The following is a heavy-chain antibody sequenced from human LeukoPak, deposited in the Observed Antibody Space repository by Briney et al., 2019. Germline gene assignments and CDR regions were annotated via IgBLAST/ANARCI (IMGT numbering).Heavy chain of an antibody. D-gene: IGHD3-22*01. Sequence: VASVKVSCKASGYTFTSYGISWVRQAPGQGLEWMGWISAYNGNTNYAQKFQGRVTITADESTSTAYMELSSLRSEDTAVYYCAREGAEYYYDSSGHNWFDPWGQGTLVTVSS. CDR2: ISAYNGNT. CDR1: GYTFTSYG. CDR3: AREGAEYYYDSSGHNWFDP. J-gene: IGHJ5*02. V-gene: IGHV1-18*01.